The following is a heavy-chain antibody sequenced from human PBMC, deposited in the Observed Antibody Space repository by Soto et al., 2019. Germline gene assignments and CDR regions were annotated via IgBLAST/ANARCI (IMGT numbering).Heavy chain of an antibody. J-gene: IGHJ5*02. CDR3: ARGNKGPGHYGPGSQGWYGP. D-gene: IGHD3-10*01. Sequence: QVQLVQSGAEVKKPGSSVRVSCKVSGGTFSSHAINWLRQAPGQGLEWMGVIIPITETPNNAEKFQGRVTITVDKSTTTVYMELSSLTFDDTAVYFCARGNKGPGHYGPGSQGWYGPWGQGTLVTVSS. CDR1: GGTFSSHA. CDR2: IIPITETP. V-gene: IGHV1-69*06.